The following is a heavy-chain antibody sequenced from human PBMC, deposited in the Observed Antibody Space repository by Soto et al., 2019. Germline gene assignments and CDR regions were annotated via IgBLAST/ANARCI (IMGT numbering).Heavy chain of an antibody. V-gene: IGHV3-30*03. CDR2: SSYDGRET. D-gene: IGHD3-10*01. J-gene: IGHJ4*02. Sequence: LSLTCAVSGGSISSSNWWSWVRQPPGKGLEWVAASSYDGRETFYADSAKGRFTVSKEMSKNTAFLQMNALRHEDTAVYFCARDSGWPILNFDNWGQGTPVTVSS. CDR3: ARDSGWPILNFDN. CDR1: GGSISSSN.